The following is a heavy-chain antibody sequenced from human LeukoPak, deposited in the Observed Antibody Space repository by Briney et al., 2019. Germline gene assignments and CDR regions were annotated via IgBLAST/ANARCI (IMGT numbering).Heavy chain of an antibody. CDR3: ARGGTAVIAPYAFDI. D-gene: IGHD4-23*01. Sequence: PSETLSLTCTVYGGSISSHYWSWIRQPPGKGLEWIGYIYYSGSTSCNPSVKSRVAMSVDTSKKQFSLKLSSLTAADTAVYYCARGGTAVIAPYAFDIWGQGTMVTVSS. CDR2: IYYSGST. CDR1: GGSISSHY. V-gene: IGHV4-59*11. J-gene: IGHJ3*02.